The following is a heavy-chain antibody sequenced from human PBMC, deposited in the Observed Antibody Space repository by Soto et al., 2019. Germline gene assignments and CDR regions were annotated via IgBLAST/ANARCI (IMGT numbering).Heavy chain of an antibody. Sequence: TSETLSLTCTVSGAPINSDYWGWIRQPPGKGLEWIGTIYSTVSTHYNPSLKSRVTISVDTSKNQFSLKLNSVTAADTAVYYCARLPYYDTPPVTFDIWGQGAMVTVSS. CDR3: ARLPYYDTPPVTFDI. CDR2: IYSTVST. CDR1: GAPINSDY. J-gene: IGHJ3*02. V-gene: IGHV4-39*01. D-gene: IGHD3-22*01.